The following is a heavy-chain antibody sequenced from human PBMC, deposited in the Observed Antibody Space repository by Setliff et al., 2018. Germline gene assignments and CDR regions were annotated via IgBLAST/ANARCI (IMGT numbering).Heavy chain of an antibody. V-gene: IGHV7-4-1*02. CDR1: GYTFTVYT. CDR2: INTNTGNP. J-gene: IGHJ4*02. D-gene: IGHD3-3*01. Sequence: ASVKVSCKVSGYTFTVYTMNWVRQAPGQGLEWMGWINTNTGNPTYAQGFTGRFVFSLDTSVSTAYLQVSSLKAEDTAVYYCARGPLHYDFDSWGQGTLVTVSS. CDR3: ARGPLHYDFDS.